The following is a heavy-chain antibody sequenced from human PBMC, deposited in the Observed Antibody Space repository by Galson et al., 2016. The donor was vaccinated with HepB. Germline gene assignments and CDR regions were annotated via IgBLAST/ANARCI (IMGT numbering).Heavy chain of an antibody. CDR3: AKLHMYYYDRSGYSSPSTPPLDY. V-gene: IGHV3-30*18. D-gene: IGHD3-22*01. CDR1: GFTFSGYG. Sequence: SLRLSCAASGFTFSGYGMHWVRQAPGKGLDWVAVISYDGNNKYYAGSVKGRFTISRDNSKNTLYLQMNSLKTEDPAVYYCAKLHMYYYDRSGYSSPSTPPLDYWGQGTLVTVSS. J-gene: IGHJ4*02. CDR2: ISYDGNNK.